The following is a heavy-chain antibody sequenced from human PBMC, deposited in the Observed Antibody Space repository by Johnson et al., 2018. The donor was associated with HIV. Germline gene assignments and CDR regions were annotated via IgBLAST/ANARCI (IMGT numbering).Heavy chain of an antibody. CDR2: ISWNSGSI. J-gene: IGHJ3*02. Sequence: VQLVESGGGVVRPGGSLRLSCAASGFTFDDYAMHWVRQAPGKGLEWVSGISWNSGSIGYADSVKGRFTISRDNAKNSLVLQMDSLRAEDTAVYYCAKDYAPAAYSSSFGAFDIWGQGTMVTVSS. V-gene: IGHV3-9*01. CDR3: AKDYAPAAYSSSFGAFDI. CDR1: GFTFDDYA. D-gene: IGHD6-6*01.